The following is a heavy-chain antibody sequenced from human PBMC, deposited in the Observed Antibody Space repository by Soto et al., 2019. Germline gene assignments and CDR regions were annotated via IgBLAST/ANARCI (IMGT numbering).Heavy chain of an antibody. V-gene: IGHV4-34*01. CDR3: ARRYTVRFGPFYYYYYGMDV. D-gene: IGHD3-10*01. J-gene: IGHJ6*02. Sequence: PSETRSLTCAVYGGSFSGYYWSWIRQPPGKGLEWIGEINHSGSTNYNPSLKSRVTISVDTSKNQFSLKLSSVTAADTAVYYCARRYTVRFGPFYYYYYGMDVWGQGTTVT. CDR2: INHSGST. CDR1: GGSFSGYY.